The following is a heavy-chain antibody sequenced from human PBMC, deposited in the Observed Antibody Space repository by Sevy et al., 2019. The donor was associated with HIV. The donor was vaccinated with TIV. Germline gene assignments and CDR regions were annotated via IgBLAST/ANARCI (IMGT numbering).Heavy chain of an antibody. CDR3: AHETFGRFES. CDR2: IKADGRDK. Sequence: GGSLRLSCAASGFTFSANWMNWVRQAPGKGLEWVANIKADGRDKHYVDSVEGRFTISRDKAKNLLFLQMNSLRVEDTAVYYCAHETFGRFESWGQGTLVTVSS. J-gene: IGHJ4*02. D-gene: IGHD3-16*01. V-gene: IGHV3-7*01. CDR1: GFTFSANW.